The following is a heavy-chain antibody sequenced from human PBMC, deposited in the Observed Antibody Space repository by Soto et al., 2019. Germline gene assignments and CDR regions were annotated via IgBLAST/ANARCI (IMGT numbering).Heavy chain of an antibody. Sequence: SVKVSCKASGGTFSSYAISWVRQAPGQGLEWMGGIIPIFGTANYAQKFQGRVTITADESTSTAYMELSSLRSEDTAVYYCARAPAFTVTNDDWFDPWGQGTLVTVSS. CDR3: ARAPAFTVTNDDWFDP. J-gene: IGHJ5*02. CDR2: IIPIFGTA. V-gene: IGHV1-69*13. D-gene: IGHD4-17*01. CDR1: GGTFSSYA.